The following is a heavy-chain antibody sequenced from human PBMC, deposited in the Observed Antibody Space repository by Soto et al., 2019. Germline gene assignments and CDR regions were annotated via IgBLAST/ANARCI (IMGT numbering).Heavy chain of an antibody. CDR3: ARGNKGPGHYGPGSQGWYGP. CDR1: GGTFSSHA. CDR2: IIPITETP. Sequence: QVQLVQSGAEVKKPGSSVKVSCKVSGGTFSSHAINWLRQAPGQGLEWMGVIIPITETPNNAEKFQGRVTITGDKSTAGVYVELSSRTFDDTAVYFCARGNKGPGHYGPGSQGWYGPWGQGTLVTVSS. V-gene: IGHV1-69*06. J-gene: IGHJ5*02. D-gene: IGHD3-10*01.